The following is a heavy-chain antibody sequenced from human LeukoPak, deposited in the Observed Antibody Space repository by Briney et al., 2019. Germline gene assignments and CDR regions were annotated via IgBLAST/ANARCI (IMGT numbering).Heavy chain of an antibody. V-gene: IGHV1-24*01. Sequence: GASVKVSCKVSGYTLTELSMHWVRQAPGKGLEWMGGFDPEDGETIYAQKFQGRVTMTEDTSTDTAYMELSSLRSEDTAVYYCATFSHYYDSSSSWFDPWGQGTLVTVSS. CDR3: ATFSHYYDSSSSWFDP. CDR2: FDPEDGET. D-gene: IGHD3-22*01. CDR1: GYTLTELS. J-gene: IGHJ5*02.